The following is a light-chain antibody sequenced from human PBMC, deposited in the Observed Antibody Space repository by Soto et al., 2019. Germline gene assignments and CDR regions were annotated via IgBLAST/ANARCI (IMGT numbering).Light chain of an antibody. Sequence: QSVLTQPASVSGSPGQSITISCTGTSSDIGSYKYVSWYQQHPGKAPKLVIYDVNNRPSGVSHRFSGSKSGNTASLTISGLQAEDEADYYCSSYTSSRTHVFGGGTKVTVL. J-gene: IGLJ2*01. V-gene: IGLV2-14*03. CDR1: SSDIGSYKY. CDR3: SSYTSSRTHV. CDR2: DVN.